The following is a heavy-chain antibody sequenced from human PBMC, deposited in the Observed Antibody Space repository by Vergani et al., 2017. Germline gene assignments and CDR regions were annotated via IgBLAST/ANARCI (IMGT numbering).Heavy chain of an antibody. CDR1: GFTFDDYA. CDR2: ISGNSGSI. Sequence: EVQLVESGGGLVQPGRSLRLSCAASGFTFDDYAMHWVRRAPGKGPEWVSGISGNSGSIGYADSVKGRFNISRDNAKNSLYLQMNSLRAEDAALYYCSKVRGPVAGAFDYWGQGTLVTVSS. CDR3: SKVRGPVAGAFDY. V-gene: IGHV3-9*01. D-gene: IGHD6-19*01. J-gene: IGHJ4*02.